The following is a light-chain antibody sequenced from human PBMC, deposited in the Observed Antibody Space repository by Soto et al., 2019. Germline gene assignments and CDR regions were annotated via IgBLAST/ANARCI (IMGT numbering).Light chain of an antibody. V-gene: IGLV4-60*02. J-gene: IGLJ2*01. Sequence: QPVLTQSSSASASLGSSVKLTCTLSSGHSTYTIAWHQQQPGKAPRFLMKIEGSGSYNKGSGVPDRFSGSSFGADRYLTIANLQFEDEADYYCETWDRDIRVFGGGTKLTVL. CDR3: ETWDRDIRV. CDR2: IEGSGSY. CDR1: SGHSTYT.